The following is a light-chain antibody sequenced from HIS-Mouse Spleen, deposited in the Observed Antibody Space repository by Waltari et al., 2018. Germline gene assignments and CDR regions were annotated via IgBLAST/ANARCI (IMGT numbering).Light chain of an antibody. Sequence: QSALTQPPSASGSPGQSVTISCTGTSSAVGGYNYVSWYQQHPGKAPKLMSYEVSKRPSGVPDRFSGSKSGNTASLTVSGLQAEDEADYYCSSYAGSNNHVVFGGGTKLTVL. CDR1: SSAVGGYNY. V-gene: IGLV2-8*01. J-gene: IGLJ2*01. CDR2: EVS. CDR3: SSYAGSNNHVV.